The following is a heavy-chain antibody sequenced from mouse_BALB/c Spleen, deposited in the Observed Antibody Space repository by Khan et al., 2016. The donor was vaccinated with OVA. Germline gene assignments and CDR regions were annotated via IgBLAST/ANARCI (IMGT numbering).Heavy chain of an antibody. D-gene: IGHD1-1*01. CDR1: GYSITSDYA. CDR3: ASGKVLYQYPYYVDY. J-gene: IGHJ2*01. V-gene: IGHV3-2*02. Sequence: EVQLLESGPGLLKPSQSLSLTCTVTGYSITSDYAWNWIRQFPGNKLEWMGYISYSGSTTYNPSLRSRISITRDTSKNQFFLQLNSVTTEDTATCYGASGKVLYQYPYYVDYWGQGTTLTVSS. CDR2: ISYSGST.